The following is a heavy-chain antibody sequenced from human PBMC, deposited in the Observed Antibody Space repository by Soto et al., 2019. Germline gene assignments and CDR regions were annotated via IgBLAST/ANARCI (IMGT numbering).Heavy chain of an antibody. D-gene: IGHD6-13*01. CDR2: IWYDGSNK. CDR1: GFTFSSYG. CDR3: AREHSSSWSPVEH. Sequence: PGGSLRLSCAASGFTFSSYGMHWVRQAPGKGLEWVAVIWYDGSNKYYADSVKGRFTISRDNSKNTLYLQMNSLRAEDTAVYYCAREHSSSWSPVEHWGQGTLVTVSS. J-gene: IGHJ1*01. V-gene: IGHV3-33*01.